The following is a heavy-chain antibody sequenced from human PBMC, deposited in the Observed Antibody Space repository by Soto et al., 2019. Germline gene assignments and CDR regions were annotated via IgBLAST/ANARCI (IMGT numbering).Heavy chain of an antibody. J-gene: IGHJ4*02. Sequence: QVQLVESGGGVVQPGRSLRFSCAASGFTFQSYAMYWVRQAPGKGLEWVALISYDETNKYYADSVKGRFTISRDNSKNTLYLQLNSLRAEDTAVYYCVRGYNSGWYWGGYFDYWGQGTLVTVSS. D-gene: IGHD6-19*01. V-gene: IGHV3-30-3*01. CDR2: ISYDETNK. CDR3: VRGYNSGWYWGGYFDY. CDR1: GFTFQSYA.